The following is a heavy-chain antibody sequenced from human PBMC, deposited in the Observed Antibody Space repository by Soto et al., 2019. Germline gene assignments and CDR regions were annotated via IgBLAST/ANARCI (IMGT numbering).Heavy chain of an antibody. D-gene: IGHD1-26*01. Sequence: GGSLRLSCAASGFTFSSYGMHWVRQAPGKGLEWVAVISYDGSNKYYADSVKGRFTISRDNSKNTLYLQMNSLRAEDTAVYYCAKDRGEDAWELPPGDYYYYGMDVWGQGTTVTVSS. CDR1: GFTFSSYG. J-gene: IGHJ6*02. V-gene: IGHV3-30*18. CDR3: AKDRGEDAWELPPGDYYYYGMDV. CDR2: ISYDGSNK.